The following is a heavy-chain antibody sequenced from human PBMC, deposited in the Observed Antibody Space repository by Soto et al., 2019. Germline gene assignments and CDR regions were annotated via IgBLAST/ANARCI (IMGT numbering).Heavy chain of an antibody. V-gene: IGHV3-30-3*01. CDR1: GFTFSNFA. CDR3: ATDTYGLDV. J-gene: IGHJ6*02. Sequence: QVQLVESGGGVVQPGRSLRLSCAASGFTFSNFAMHWVRQAPGKGLEWVSGISYGGNKKYYADSVMGRFTISRDNSKNTLYLQMDSLRADDTAVYYCATDTYGLDVWGQGTTVTLSS. CDR2: ISYGGNKK.